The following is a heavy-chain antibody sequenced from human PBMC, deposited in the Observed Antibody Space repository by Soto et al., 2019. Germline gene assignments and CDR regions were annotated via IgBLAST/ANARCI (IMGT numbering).Heavy chain of an antibody. Sequence: ASVKVSCKASGYTFTSYDINWVRQATGQGLEWMGWMNPNSGNTGYAQKFQGRVTMTRNTSISTAYMELSSLRSDDTAVYYCARALGYCSSTSCSDAFDIWGQGTMVTVSS. J-gene: IGHJ3*02. CDR3: ARALGYCSSTSCSDAFDI. V-gene: IGHV1-8*02. CDR1: GYTFTSYD. CDR2: MNPNSGNT. D-gene: IGHD2-2*01.